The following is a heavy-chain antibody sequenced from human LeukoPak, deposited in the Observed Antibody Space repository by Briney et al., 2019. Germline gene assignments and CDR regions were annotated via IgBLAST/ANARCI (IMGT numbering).Heavy chain of an antibody. D-gene: IGHD2-2*01. Sequence: ASVKVSCKASGYTFTSYDINWVRQATGQGLEWMGWMNPNSGNTGYAQKFQGRVTITRNTSISTAYMELSSLRSEDTAVYYCAKEGGIYCSSTSCSHFDYWGQGILVTVSS. V-gene: IGHV1-8*03. J-gene: IGHJ4*02. CDR1: GYTFTSYD. CDR3: AKEGGIYCSSTSCSHFDY. CDR2: MNPNSGNT.